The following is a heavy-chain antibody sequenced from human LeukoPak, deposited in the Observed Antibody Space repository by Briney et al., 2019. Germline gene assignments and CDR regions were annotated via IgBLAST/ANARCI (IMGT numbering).Heavy chain of an antibody. V-gene: IGHV4-59*01. CDR2: IYYSGST. CDR3: AREYSSGWYRRSYYFDY. CDR1: GGSISSYY. Sequence: SETLSLTCTVSGGSISSYYWSWIRQPPGKGLEWIWNIYYSGSTNYNPSLKSRVTISVDTSKNQFSLKLSSVTAADTAVYYCAREYSSGWYRRSYYFDYWGQGTLVTVSS. D-gene: IGHD6-19*01. J-gene: IGHJ4*02.